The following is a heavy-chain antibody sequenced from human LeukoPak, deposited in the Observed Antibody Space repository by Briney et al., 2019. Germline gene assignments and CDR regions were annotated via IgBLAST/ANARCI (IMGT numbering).Heavy chain of an antibody. D-gene: IGHD5-18*01. Sequence: GGSLRLSRAASGFTFSSYWMSWVRQAPGKGLEWVANIKQDGSEKYYVDSVKGRFTISRDNAKNSLYLQMNSLRAEDTAVYYCARGVPDSPLPAMAFSPDYFDYWGQGTLVTVSS. CDR2: IKQDGSEK. J-gene: IGHJ4*02. V-gene: IGHV3-7*01. CDR3: ARGVPDSPLPAMAFSPDYFDY. CDR1: GFTFSSYW.